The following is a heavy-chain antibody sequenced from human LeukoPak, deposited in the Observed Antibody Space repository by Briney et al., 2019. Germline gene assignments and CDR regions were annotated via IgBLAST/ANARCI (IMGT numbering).Heavy chain of an antibody. CDR3: ARQCPVVASPHATFYFGP. D-gene: IGHD3-22*01. J-gene: IGHJ4*02. Sequence: SQTLSLTCTLSGASVSSVGSYWGWIRQHPGKGLEWIGYIYYSGSTYHNPSLKSRITISADTSKNQFSLNLCSVTAADTAVYYCARQCPVVASPHATFYFGPWGQGTLVTVSS. CDR1: GASVSSVGSY. CDR2: IYYSGST. V-gene: IGHV4-31*03.